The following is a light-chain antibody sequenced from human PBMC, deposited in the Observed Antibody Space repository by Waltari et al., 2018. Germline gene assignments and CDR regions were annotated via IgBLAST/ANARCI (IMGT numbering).Light chain of an antibody. CDR2: AAS. J-gene: IGKJ2*01. CDR1: QGISSY. V-gene: IGKV1-8*01. CDR3: QQYYSYPYT. Sequence: AIRITQSPSSLSASTGDRVTITCRASQGISSYLAWYQQKPGKAPKLLIYAASTLQSGVPSRFSGSGSGTDFTLTISCLQSEDIATYYCQQYYSYPYTFGQGTKLEIK.